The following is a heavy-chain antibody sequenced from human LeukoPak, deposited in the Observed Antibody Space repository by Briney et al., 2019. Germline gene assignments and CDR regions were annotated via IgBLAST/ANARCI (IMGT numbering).Heavy chain of an antibody. J-gene: IGHJ4*02. CDR3: AKSDTAMVNGYFDY. Sequence: PGGSLRLSCAASGFTFSSYGMHWVRQAPGKGLEWVAVISYDGSNKYYADSVKGRFTISRDNSKNTLYPQMNSLRAEDTAVYYCAKSDTAMVNGYFDYWGQGTLVTVSS. CDR1: GFTFSSYG. V-gene: IGHV3-30*18. CDR2: ISYDGSNK. D-gene: IGHD5-18*01.